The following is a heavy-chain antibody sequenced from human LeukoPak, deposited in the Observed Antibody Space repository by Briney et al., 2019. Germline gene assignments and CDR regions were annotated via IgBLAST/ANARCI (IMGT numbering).Heavy chain of an antibody. CDR2: IGTAGDT. Sequence: GGSLRLSCAASGFTFSSYDMHWVRQATGKGLEWVSAIGTAGDTYYPGSVKGRFTISRENAKNSLYLQMNSLRAGDTAVYYRARAYSSGWSVRYFDLWGRGTLVTVSS. D-gene: IGHD6-19*01. CDR3: ARAYSSGWSVRYFDL. V-gene: IGHV3-13*04. CDR1: GFTFSSYD. J-gene: IGHJ2*01.